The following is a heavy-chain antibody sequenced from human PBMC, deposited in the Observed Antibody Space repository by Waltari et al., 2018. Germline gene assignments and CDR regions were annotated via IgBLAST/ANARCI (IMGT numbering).Heavy chain of an antibody. Sequence: QVQLVQSGAEVKKPGSSVKVSCKASGGTFSSYAISWVRQAPGQGLEWMGGIIPIFGTANDGQKFQDRVTITTDESTSTAYMELSSLRSEDTAVYYCAKDYDPQATVTTVKPDYWGQGTLVTVSS. CDR3: AKDYDPQATVTTVKPDY. V-gene: IGHV1-69*05. J-gene: IGHJ4*02. CDR1: GGTFSSYA. CDR2: IIPIFGTA. D-gene: IGHD4-17*01.